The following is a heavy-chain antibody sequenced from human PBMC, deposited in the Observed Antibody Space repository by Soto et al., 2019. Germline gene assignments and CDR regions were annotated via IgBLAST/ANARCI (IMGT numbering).Heavy chain of an antibody. D-gene: IGHD6-13*01. V-gene: IGHV4-38-2*01. Sequence: ETLSLTCAVSGYSLSSGYYWGWIRQPPGKGLEWIGSIYHSGSTYYNPSLKSRVTISVDTSKNQFSLKLSSVTAADMAVYYCARARTSIAAAGRVSWFDPWGERAMVTVS. CDR1: GYSLSSGYY. CDR2: IYHSGST. CDR3: ARARTSIAAAGRVSWFDP. J-gene: IGHJ5*02.